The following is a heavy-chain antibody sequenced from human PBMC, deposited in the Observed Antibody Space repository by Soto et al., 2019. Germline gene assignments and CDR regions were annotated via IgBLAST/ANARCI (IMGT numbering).Heavy chain of an antibody. V-gene: IGHV1-2*04. CDR2: INPNSGGT. CDR1: GYTFTGYY. Sequence: QVQLVQSGAEVKKPGASVKVSCKASGYTFTGYYMHWVRQAPGQGLEWMGWINPNSGGTNYAQQVQGWVPMTRDPSISSAYMELSRLRSDETAVYYCARGEGGPRWGSIDYWGQGTLVTVSS. D-gene: IGHD2-21*01. J-gene: IGHJ4*02. CDR3: ARGEGGPRWGSIDY.